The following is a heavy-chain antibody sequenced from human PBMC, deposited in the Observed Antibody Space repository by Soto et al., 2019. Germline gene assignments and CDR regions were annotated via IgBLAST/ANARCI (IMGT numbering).Heavy chain of an antibody. CDR1: GVTLSSYA. V-gene: IGHV1-69*06. Sequence: GAAVKVTCKASGVTLSSYAMSWVRQATGQGLEWMGGIIPIFGTANYGQKFQGRVTITADRSTSTAYMELSSLRSEDTAVYYCARNIPGYYDSLTGYWDPLDPWGQGTLVPLSS. J-gene: IGHJ5*02. D-gene: IGHD3-9*01. CDR2: IIPIFGTA. CDR3: ARNIPGYYDSLTGYWDPLDP.